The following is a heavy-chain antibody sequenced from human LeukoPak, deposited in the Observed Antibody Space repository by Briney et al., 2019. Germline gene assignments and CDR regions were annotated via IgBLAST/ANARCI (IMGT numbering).Heavy chain of an antibody. CDR2: VSYDGSNK. D-gene: IGHD5-18*01. Sequence: PGGSLRLSCAASGFTFSYYGMHWVRQAPGKGLEWVAVVSYDGSNKYYADSVKGRFTISRDNSKNTLYLQMDSLRAEDTAVYYCARDRYSYGLNDLDYWGQGTLVTVSS. J-gene: IGHJ4*02. CDR3: ARDRYSYGLNDLDY. CDR1: GFTFSYYG. V-gene: IGHV3-30*03.